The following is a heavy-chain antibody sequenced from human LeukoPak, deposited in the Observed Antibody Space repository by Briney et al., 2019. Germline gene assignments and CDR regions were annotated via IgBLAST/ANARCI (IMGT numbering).Heavy chain of an antibody. CDR1: GYTFTGYY. J-gene: IGHJ1*01. CDR3: AREGYCSSTSCYIYFQH. V-gene: IGHV1-2*02. D-gene: IGHD2-2*02. Sequence: ASVKVSCKASGYTFTGYYMHWVRQAPGQGLEWMGWINPNSGGTNYAQKFQGRFTMTRDTSISTAYMELSRLRSDDTAVYYCAREGYCSSTSCYIYFQHWGQGTLVTVSS. CDR2: INPNSGGT.